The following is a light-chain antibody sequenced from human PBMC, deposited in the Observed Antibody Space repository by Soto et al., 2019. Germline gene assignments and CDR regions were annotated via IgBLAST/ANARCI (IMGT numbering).Light chain of an antibody. CDR2: DVS. J-gene: IGLJ1*01. CDR3: AAWDDNLNAYV. CDR1: SSDVGDYDY. V-gene: IGLV2-11*01. Sequence: QSALTQPRSVSGSPGQSVTISCTGTSSDVGDYDYVSWYQQYPGKAPKLMIYDVSKRPSGVPDRFSGSKSGYTASLTISGLQAEDEADYYCAAWDDNLNAYVFGSGTKLTVL.